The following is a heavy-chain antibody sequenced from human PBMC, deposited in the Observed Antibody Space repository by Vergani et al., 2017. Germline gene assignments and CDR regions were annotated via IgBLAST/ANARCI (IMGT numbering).Heavy chain of an antibody. CDR2: IYYSGST. V-gene: IGHV4-59*01. CDR1: GGSISSYY. Sequence: QVQLQESGPGLVKPSETLSLTCTVSGGSISSYYCSWIRQPPGKGLEWIGYIYYSGSTNYNPSLKSRVTISVDTSKNQFSLKLSSVTAADTAVYYCARAASYYYYMDVWGKGTTVTVSS. CDR3: ARAASYYYYMDV. D-gene: IGHD2-15*01. J-gene: IGHJ6*03.